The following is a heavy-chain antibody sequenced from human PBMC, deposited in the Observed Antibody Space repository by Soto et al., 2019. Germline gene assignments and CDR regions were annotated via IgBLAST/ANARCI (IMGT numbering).Heavy chain of an antibody. J-gene: IGHJ4*02. CDR3: ARKATVTTCFDY. D-gene: IGHD4-17*01. Sequence: QVQLQESGPGLVKPSQTLSLTCTVSGGSISSGGYYWSWIRQHPGKGLEWIGYIYYSGSTYYNPSLXSXLTISVDTSKNQFSRKLSSVTAADTAVYYCARKATVTTCFDYWGQGTLVTVSS. CDR2: IYYSGST. CDR1: GGSISSGGYY. V-gene: IGHV4-31*03.